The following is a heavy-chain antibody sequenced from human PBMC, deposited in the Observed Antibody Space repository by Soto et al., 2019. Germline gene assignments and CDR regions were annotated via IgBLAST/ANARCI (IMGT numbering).Heavy chain of an antibody. D-gene: IGHD1-26*01. CDR3: ASGRIVGATRPIGLDY. CDR1: GFTFSRYW. V-gene: IGHV3-7*01. J-gene: IGHJ4*02. CDR2: IKQDGGEK. Sequence: EVQLVESGGGLVQPGGSLRLSCAASGFTSGFTFSRYWMSWVRQAPGKGLEWVANIKQDGGEKYYVDSVKGRFTISRDNAKNSLYLQMNSLRAEDTAVYYCASGRIVGATRPIGLDYWGQGTLFTVSS.